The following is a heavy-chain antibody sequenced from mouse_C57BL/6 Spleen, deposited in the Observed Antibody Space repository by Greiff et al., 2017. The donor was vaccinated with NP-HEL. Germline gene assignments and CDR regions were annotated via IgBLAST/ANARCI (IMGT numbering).Heavy chain of an antibody. D-gene: IGHD1-1*01. J-gene: IGHJ4*01. Sequence: VQLQQSGPGLVQPSQSLSITCTVSGFSLTSYGVHWVRQSPGKGLEWLGVIWSGGSTDYNAALISSLSISKDNSKSQVFFKMNSLQADDTAIYYCALYYYGSSWGFYAMDYWGQGTSVTVSS. CDR3: ALYYYGSSWGFYAMDY. V-gene: IGHV2-2*01. CDR1: GFSLTSYG. CDR2: IWSGGST.